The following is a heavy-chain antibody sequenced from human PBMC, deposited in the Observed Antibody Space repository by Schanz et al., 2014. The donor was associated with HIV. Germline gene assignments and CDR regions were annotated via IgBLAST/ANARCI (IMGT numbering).Heavy chain of an antibody. CDR1: GFMFNNYA. CDR3: SRVGGWGAFDF. Sequence: VQLVESGGGVVQPGRSPTLSCTASGFMFNNYAMAWVRQAPGKGLEWVSTISSSGRSIFYTDPVKGRFTISRDNSKNTLYLQMSSLRAEDTAVYYCSRVGGWGAFDFWGQGTMLTVSS. J-gene: IGHJ3*01. V-gene: IGHV3-23*04. CDR2: ISSSGRSI. D-gene: IGHD3-10*01.